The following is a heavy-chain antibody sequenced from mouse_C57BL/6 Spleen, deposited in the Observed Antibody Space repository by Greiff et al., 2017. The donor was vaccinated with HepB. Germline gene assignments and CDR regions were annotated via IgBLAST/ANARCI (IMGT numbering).Heavy chain of an antibody. CDR1: GYSITSGYY. CDR2: ISYDGSN. D-gene: IGHD2-4*01. V-gene: IGHV3-6*01. J-gene: IGHJ3*01. CDR3: ASIYYDYDVPFAY. Sequence: EVKLQESGPGLVKPSQSLSLTCSVTGYSITSGYYWNWIRQFPGNKLEWMGYISYDGSNNYNPSLKNRISITRDTSKNQFFLKLNSVTTEDTATYYCASIYYDYDVPFAYWGQGTLVTVSA.